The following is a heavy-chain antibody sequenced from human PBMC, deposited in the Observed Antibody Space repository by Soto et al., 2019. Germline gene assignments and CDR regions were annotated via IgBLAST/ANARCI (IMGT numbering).Heavy chain of an antibody. CDR2: ISYDGRNK. J-gene: IGHJ6*02. V-gene: IGHV3-30*18. Sequence: GGSLRLSCAASGFTFSSYGMHWVRQAPGKGLEWVAVISYDGRNKVYADSVKGRFTLSRDNSRNTVYLQMNSLRVDDTAVYYCAKWAXTYNDFWSGLGTSGMDVWGQGTTVTVSS. CDR1: GFTFSSYG. CDR3: AKWAXTYNDFWSGLGTSGMDV. D-gene: IGHD3-3*01.